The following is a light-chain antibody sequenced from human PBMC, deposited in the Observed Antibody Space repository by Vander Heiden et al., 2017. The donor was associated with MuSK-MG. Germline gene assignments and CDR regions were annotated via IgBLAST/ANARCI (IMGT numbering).Light chain of an antibody. V-gene: IGKV2-30*01. CDR2: TVS. Sequence: DGVMTQSPLSLSVTLGQPASISCRSSQSLLYSDGNTYLNWLQQRPGQSPRRLINTVSHRDSGVPDRFSGSGSGTDFTLKISRVEAEDVGIYYCMQATYWPPACSFGQGTKLEIK. J-gene: IGKJ2*04. CDR1: QSLLYSDGNTY. CDR3: MQATYWPPACS.